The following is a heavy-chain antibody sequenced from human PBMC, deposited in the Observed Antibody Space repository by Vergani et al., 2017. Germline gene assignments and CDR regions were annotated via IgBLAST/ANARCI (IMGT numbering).Heavy chain of an antibody. CDR3: VSGELYGRDHYGVDV. CDR2: TVPAFGSI. V-gene: IGHV1-69*12. CDR1: GGIFNDYG. J-gene: IGHJ6*02. Sequence: QVQVVQSGAEVKKPGSSVKVSCKASGGIFNDYGFSWVRQAPGQGLEWMGGTVPAFGSINYAQKFQDRVSMIADASTRTVYMELRSLRAEDTAVYYCVSGELYGRDHYGVDVWGRGTTVTVSS. D-gene: IGHD3-10*01.